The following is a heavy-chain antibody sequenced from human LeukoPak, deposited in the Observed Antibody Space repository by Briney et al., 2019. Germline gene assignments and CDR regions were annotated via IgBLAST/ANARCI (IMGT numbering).Heavy chain of an antibody. V-gene: IGHV4-39*01. D-gene: IGHD2-15*01. J-gene: IGHJ6*02. CDR1: GGSISSSSYY. Sequence: SETLSLTCTVSGGSISSSSYYWGWIRQPPGKGLEWIGSIYYSGSTYYNPSLKSRVTISVDTSKNQFSLKLSSVTAADTAVYYCARDSLYYYGMDVWGQGTTVTVSS. CDR2: IYYSGST. CDR3: ARDSLYYYGMDV.